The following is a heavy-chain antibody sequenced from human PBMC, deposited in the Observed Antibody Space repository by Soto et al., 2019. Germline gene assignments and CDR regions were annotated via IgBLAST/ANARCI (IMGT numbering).Heavy chain of an antibody. CDR3: ARERITMIVVVSPPAFDI. J-gene: IGHJ3*02. CDR1: GGTFSNSA. V-gene: IGHV1-69*13. Sequence: GASVKVSCKASGGTFSNSAISWVRQAPGQGLEWMGGIMPIFRTPDYAQKFQGRVTITADESTTTAYMELSGLRSEDTAVYYCARERITMIVVVSPPAFDIWGQGTMVTVSS. CDR2: IMPIFRTP. D-gene: IGHD3-22*01.